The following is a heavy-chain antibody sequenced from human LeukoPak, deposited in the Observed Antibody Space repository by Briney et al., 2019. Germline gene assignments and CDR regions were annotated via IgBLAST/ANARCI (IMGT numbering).Heavy chain of an antibody. CDR1: GFTFSSYA. CDR2: ISGSGGST. D-gene: IGHD3-22*01. Sequence: QAGGSLRLSCAASGFTFSSYAMSWVRQAPGKGLEWVSAISGSGGSTYYADSVKGRFTISRDNSKNTLYLQMNSLRAEDTAVYYCASPGGGPMIVLNYWGQGTLVTVSS. J-gene: IGHJ4*02. CDR3: ASPGGGPMIVLNY. V-gene: IGHV3-23*01.